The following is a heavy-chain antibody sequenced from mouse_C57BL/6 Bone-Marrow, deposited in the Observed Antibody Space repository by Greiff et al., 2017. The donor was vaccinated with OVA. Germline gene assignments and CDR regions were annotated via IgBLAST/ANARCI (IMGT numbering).Heavy chain of an antibody. CDR1: GYTFTDHT. CDR3: ARGGIYYGNYRYCAMDY. V-gene: IGHV1-78*01. CDR2: IYPRDGST. D-gene: IGHD2-1*01. Sequence: VKLVESDAELVKPGASVKISCKVSGYTFTDHTIHWMKQRPEQGLEWIGYIYPRDGSTKYNEKFKGKATLTADKSSSTAYMQLNSLTSEDSAVYFCARGGIYYGNYRYCAMDYWGQGTSVTVSS. J-gene: IGHJ4*01.